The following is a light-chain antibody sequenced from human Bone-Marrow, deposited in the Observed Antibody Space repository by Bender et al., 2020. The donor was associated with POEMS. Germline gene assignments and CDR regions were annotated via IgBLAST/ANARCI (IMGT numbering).Light chain of an antibody. CDR1: NLARES. CDR2: DDS. CDR3: QVWNNGGDYPYV. Sequence: SYELTQPPSVPVAPGQTARITCGGDNLARESVNWYQQKPGQAPILVVYDDSDRPSGIPERFSGSNSGKTATLTISRVEAGDEADYYCQVWNNGGDYPYVFGTGTKVTVL. J-gene: IGLJ1*01. V-gene: IGLV3-21*02.